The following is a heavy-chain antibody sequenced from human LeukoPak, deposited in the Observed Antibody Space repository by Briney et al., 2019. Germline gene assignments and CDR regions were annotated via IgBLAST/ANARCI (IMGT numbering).Heavy chain of an antibody. J-gene: IGHJ1*01. V-gene: IGHV1-2*02. D-gene: IGHD4-17*01. CDR1: GYTLTGYY. CDR2: INPNSGGT. Sequence: ASVQGSCKASGYTLTGYYMHWARQAPGKGLEWIASINPNSGGTNYAQKFQGRVTMTRDTSISTAYMELSRLRSDDTAVYYCARELTTVTTFEYFQHWGQGTLVTVSS. CDR3: ARELTTVTTFEYFQH.